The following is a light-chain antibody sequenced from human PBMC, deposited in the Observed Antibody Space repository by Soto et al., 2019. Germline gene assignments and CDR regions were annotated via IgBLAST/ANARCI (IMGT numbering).Light chain of an antibody. Sequence: QSVLTQPPSVSGAPGQRVTISCTGSSSNIGTGYDVYWYQQLPGTAPKLLIYGNNNRPSGVPDRFSGSKSGTSGSLAITGLQAEDEAHYYCQSYDSSLSGWVFGGGTKLTLL. CDR1: SSNIGTGYD. V-gene: IGLV1-40*01. CDR2: GNN. CDR3: QSYDSSLSGWV. J-gene: IGLJ3*02.